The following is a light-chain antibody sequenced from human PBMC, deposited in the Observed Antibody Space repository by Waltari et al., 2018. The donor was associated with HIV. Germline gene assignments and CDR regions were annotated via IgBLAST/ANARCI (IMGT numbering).Light chain of an antibody. CDR1: SSNIGTNY. CDR3: GTGESSLGAAV. Sequence: QSVLTQPPSVSAAPGQKVTISCPGSSSNIGTNYVSWYQQLPGTAPRLLIYDTNKRPSEIPDRSSGSKSGASATLDITGLHTGDEAYYYCGTGESSLGAAVFGGGTKLAVL. V-gene: IGLV1-51*01. CDR2: DTN. J-gene: IGLJ2*01.